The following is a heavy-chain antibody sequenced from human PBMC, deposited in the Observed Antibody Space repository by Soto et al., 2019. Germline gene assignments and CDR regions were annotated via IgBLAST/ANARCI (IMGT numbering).Heavy chain of an antibody. V-gene: IGHV1-69*12. D-gene: IGHD3-22*01. CDR2: IIPIFGTA. CDR3: AGHSSGVPGYYYGMDV. Sequence: QVQLVQSGAEVKKPGSSVKVSCKASGGTFGGYAISWCRKAPGQGLEGLGGIIPIFGTADYAQKFQGRVTITADESTSTAYMELSSLKYEDTAVYYCAGHSSGVPGYYYGMDVWGQGTTVTVSS. J-gene: IGHJ6*02. CDR1: GGTFGGYA.